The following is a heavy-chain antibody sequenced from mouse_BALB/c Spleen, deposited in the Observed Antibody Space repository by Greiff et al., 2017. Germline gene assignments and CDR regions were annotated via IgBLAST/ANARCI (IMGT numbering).Heavy chain of an antibody. J-gene: IGHJ1*01. CDR2: ISSGGST. V-gene: IGHV5-6-5*01. Sequence: EVKLVESGGGLVKPGGSLKLSCAASGFTFSSYAMSWVRQTPEKRLEWVASISSGGSTYYPDSVKGRFTISRDNARNILYLQMSSLRSEDTAMYYCARRGSTTVVDWYFDVWGAGTTVTVSS. CDR1: GFTFSSYA. D-gene: IGHD1-1*01. CDR3: ARRGSTTVVDWYFDV.